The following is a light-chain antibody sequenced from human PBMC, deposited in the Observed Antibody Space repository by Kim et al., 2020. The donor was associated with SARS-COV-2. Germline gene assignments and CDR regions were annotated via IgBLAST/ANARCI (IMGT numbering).Light chain of an antibody. J-gene: IGLJ2*01. CDR3: RTWDSSLSAGV. CDR1: SSNIGSNY. V-gene: IGLV1-51*01. CDR2: DND. Sequence: QSVLTQPPSVSAAPGQKVTISCSGSSSNIGSNYVLWYQQFPGTAPKLLIYDNDQRLSGIPDRFSASKSDTSATLGITGLQTGDEADYYCRTWDSSLSAGVFGGGTKVTVL.